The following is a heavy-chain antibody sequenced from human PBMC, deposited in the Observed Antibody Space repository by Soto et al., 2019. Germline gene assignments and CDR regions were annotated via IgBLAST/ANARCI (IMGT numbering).Heavy chain of an antibody. D-gene: IGHD2-21*02. Sequence: QAHLVQSGAEVKEPGASVKVSCKASGYTFTSHYMHWVRQAPGQGLEWMGIFNPSGGSTTYAQKFQGRVTMTSDTSPRTVYMELTSLTSEDTAVYYCARGGCGGDCSFDYWGQGTLVTVSS. CDR2: FNPSGGST. CDR1: GYTFTSHY. V-gene: IGHV1-46*01. J-gene: IGHJ4*02. CDR3: ARGGCGGDCSFDY.